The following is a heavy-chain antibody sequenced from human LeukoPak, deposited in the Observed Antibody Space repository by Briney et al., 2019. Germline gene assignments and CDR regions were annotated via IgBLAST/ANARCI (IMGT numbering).Heavy chain of an antibody. D-gene: IGHD3-10*01. J-gene: IGHJ4*02. CDR3: AREGITMVRGVFDY. CDR2: ISYDGSNK. V-gene: IGHV3-30-3*01. Sequence: GRSLRLSCAASGFSFSSYAMHWVRQAPGKGLEWVAVISYDGSNKYYADSVKGRFTISRDNSKNTRYLQMNSLRAEDTAVYYCAREGITMVRGVFDYWGQGTLVTVSS. CDR1: GFSFSSYA.